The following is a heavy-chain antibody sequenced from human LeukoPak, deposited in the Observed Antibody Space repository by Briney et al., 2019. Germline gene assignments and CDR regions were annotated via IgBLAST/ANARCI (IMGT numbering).Heavy chain of an antibody. CDR1: GFTFSSYS. D-gene: IGHD3/OR15-3a*01. V-gene: IGHV3-21*01. CDR2: ISSSSSYI. Sequence: GGSLRLSCAASGFTFSSYSMNWVRQAPGKGLECVSSISSSSSYIYYADSVKGRFTISRDSAKNSLYLQMNSLRAEDTAVYYCARDGPYYYYGMDVWGQGTTVTVSS. J-gene: IGHJ6*02. CDR3: ARDGPYYYYGMDV.